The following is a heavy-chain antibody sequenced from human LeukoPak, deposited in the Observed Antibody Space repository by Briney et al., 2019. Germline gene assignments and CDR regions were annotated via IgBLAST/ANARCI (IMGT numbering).Heavy chain of an antibody. CDR3: ARDVGGAGSH. V-gene: IGHV3-74*01. CDR1: GFTFSRYW. D-gene: IGHD3-10*01. J-gene: IGHJ4*02. Sequence: GESLRLSCAASGFTFSRYWMHWVRQAPGEGLVWVSRIDEHGTTIDYADSMRDRFTISRDNAKNTLYLHMNSLRAEDTAMYYCARDVGGAGSHWGQGSLVTVSS. CDR2: IDEHGTTI.